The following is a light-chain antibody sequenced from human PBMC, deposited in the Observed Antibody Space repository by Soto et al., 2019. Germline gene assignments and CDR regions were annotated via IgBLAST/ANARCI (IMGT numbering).Light chain of an antibody. Sequence: QSALTQPPSASGSPGPSVTISCTGTSNDVGNYNYVSWYQQHPGKAPKVLISEVSKRPAGVPDRFSGSKSGNMASLTVSGLQSEDEGDYYCSSYSGPNKLLKFGGGTKLTVL. J-gene: IGLJ2*01. CDR2: EVS. V-gene: IGLV2-8*01. CDR1: SNDVGNYNY. CDR3: SSYSGPNKLLK.